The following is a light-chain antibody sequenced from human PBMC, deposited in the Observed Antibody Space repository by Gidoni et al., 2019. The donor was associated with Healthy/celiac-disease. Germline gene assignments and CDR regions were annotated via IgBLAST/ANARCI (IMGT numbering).Light chain of an antibody. J-gene: IGLJ3*02. Sequence: QSVPTQPPSASASPAQRVTISCSGSSSNIGSNTVYWYQQLPGTAPKLLIYRNNQRPSGVPDRFSGSKSGTSASLAISGLQSEDEADYYCAAWDDSLNGPVFGGGTKLTVL. CDR3: AAWDDSLNGPV. CDR2: RNN. V-gene: IGLV1-44*01. CDR1: SSNIGSNT.